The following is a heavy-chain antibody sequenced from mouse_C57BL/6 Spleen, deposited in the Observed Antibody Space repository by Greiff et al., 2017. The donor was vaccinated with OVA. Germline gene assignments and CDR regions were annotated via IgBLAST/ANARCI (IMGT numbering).Heavy chain of an antibody. CDR1: GFSFNTYA. Sequence: EVHLVESGGGLVQPKGSLKLSCAASGFSFNTYAMNWVRQAPGKGLEWVARIRSKSNNYATYYADSVKDRFTISRDDSESMLYLQMNNLKTEDTAMYYCVRQGYDYGGRYFDVWGTGTTVTVSS. D-gene: IGHD2-4*01. CDR2: IRSKSNNYAT. J-gene: IGHJ1*03. CDR3: VRQGYDYGGRYFDV. V-gene: IGHV10-1*01.